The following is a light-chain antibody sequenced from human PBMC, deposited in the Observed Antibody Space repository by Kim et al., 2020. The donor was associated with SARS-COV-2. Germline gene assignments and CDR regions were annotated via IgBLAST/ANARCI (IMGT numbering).Light chain of an antibody. CDR2: EDN. CDR1: SGSIASNY. Sequence: KTVTISCTRSSGSIASNYVQWYHQLPGISPTTVIYEDNQRPSVVPDRFSGSIDSSSNSASLTISGLKTEDEADYYCQSYDSSNHWVFGGGTKLTFL. CDR3: QSYDSSNHWV. V-gene: IGLV6-57*01. J-gene: IGLJ3*02.